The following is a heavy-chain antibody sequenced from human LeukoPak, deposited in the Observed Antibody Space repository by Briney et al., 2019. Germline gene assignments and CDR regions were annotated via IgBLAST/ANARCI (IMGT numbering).Heavy chain of an antibody. Sequence: GGSLRLSCAASGFTFSSYEMNWVRQAPGKGLEWVSYISSSGSTIYYADSVRGRFTISRDNAKNSLYLQMNGLRAEDTAVYYCARDLYCSSTSCSDYWGQGTLVTVSS. CDR1: GFTFSSYE. D-gene: IGHD2-2*01. CDR2: ISSSGSTI. J-gene: IGHJ4*02. V-gene: IGHV3-48*03. CDR3: ARDLYCSSTSCSDY.